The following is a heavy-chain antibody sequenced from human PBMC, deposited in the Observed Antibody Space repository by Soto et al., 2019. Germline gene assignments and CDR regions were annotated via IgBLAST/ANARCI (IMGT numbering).Heavy chain of an antibody. CDR2: IYWDDDK. D-gene: IGHD3-22*01. V-gene: IGHV2-5*02. Sequence: QITLKESGPTLVKPTQTLTLTCTFSGFSLSTPVVGVGWIRQPPGKALEWLALIYWDDDKRYSPSLKSRLTINKDTSKNRVVLTMTNMDPVDTATYYCANSRLLGSGTRWFDPWGQGALVTVSS. CDR3: ANSRLLGSGTRWFDP. J-gene: IGHJ5*02. CDR1: GFSLSTPVVG.